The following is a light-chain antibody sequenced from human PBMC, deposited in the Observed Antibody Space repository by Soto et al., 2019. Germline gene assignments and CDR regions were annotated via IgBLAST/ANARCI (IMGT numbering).Light chain of an antibody. J-gene: IGKJ1*01. V-gene: IGKV1-39*01. Sequence: GDRVTITCRASQSISSYLNWYQQKPGKAPKLLIYAASSLQSGVPSRFSGSGSGTDFTLTISSLQPEDFATYYCQQSYSTPRTFGQGTKVEIK. CDR3: QQSYSTPRT. CDR2: AAS. CDR1: QSISSY.